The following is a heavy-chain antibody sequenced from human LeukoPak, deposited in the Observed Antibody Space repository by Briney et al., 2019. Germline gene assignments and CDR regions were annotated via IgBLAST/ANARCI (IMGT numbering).Heavy chain of an antibody. V-gene: IGHV4-39*01. CDR2: IYYSGST. CDR3: ARPGPRKWFDP. Sequence: PSETLSLTCTVSGGSISSSSYYWGWIRQPPGKGLEWIGSIYYSGSTYYNPSLKSRVTISVDTSKNQFSLKLSSVTAADTAVYYCARPGPRKWFDPWGQGTLVTVSS. CDR1: GGSISSSSYY. D-gene: IGHD1-14*01. J-gene: IGHJ5*02.